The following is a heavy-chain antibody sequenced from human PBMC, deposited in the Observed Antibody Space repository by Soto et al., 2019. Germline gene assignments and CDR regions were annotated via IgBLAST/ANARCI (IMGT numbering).Heavy chain of an antibody. Sequence: SGPTLVNPTETLTLTCTVSGFSLSNARMGVSWIRQPPGKALEWLAHIFSNDEKSYSTSLKSRLTISKDTSKSQVVLTMTNMDPVDTATYYCARIRSIAAAGTRGYYYYGMDVWGQGTTVTVSS. D-gene: IGHD6-13*01. V-gene: IGHV2-26*01. J-gene: IGHJ6*02. CDR3: ARIRSIAAAGTRGYYYYGMDV. CDR2: IFSNDEK. CDR1: GFSLSNARMG.